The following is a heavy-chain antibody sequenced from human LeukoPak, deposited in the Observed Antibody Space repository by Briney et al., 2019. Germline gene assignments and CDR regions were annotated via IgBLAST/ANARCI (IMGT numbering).Heavy chain of an antibody. V-gene: IGHV3-23*01. D-gene: IGHD2-2*01. J-gene: IGHJ4*02. CDR1: GITFSNVW. CDR3: ARRLVTAGITDFFDS. CDR2: ISPAGDST. Sequence: GGSLRLSCAASGITFSNVWMSWVRQAPGAGLEWVSAISPAGDSTTDADSVKGRFTISRDNSKSTLYLQMNGLTAEDTALYYCARRLVTAGITDFFDSWGQGTLVSVSS.